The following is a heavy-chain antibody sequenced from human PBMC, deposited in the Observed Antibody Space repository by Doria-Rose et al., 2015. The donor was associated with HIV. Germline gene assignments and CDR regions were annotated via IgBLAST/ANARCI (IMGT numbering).Heavy chain of an antibody. J-gene: IGHJ4*02. CDR3: ATGVTLDY. D-gene: IGHD3-10*01. CDR1: GFTFSSHR. Sequence: VRLVESGGGLVRPGGSLRLSCATSGFTFSSHRINWVRQAPGKGLEWVSSISSTSAYITYADSVRGRFTISRDSARNSLYLQMDSLRAEDTAIYYCATGVTLDYWGQGTLVTVSS. V-gene: IGHV3-21*01. CDR2: ISSTSAYI.